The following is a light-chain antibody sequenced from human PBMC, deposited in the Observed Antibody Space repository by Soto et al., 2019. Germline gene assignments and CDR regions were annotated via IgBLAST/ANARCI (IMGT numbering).Light chain of an antibody. CDR1: SSDVGGYNY. CDR3: SSYTSSSTFWVV. V-gene: IGLV2-14*01. J-gene: IGLJ2*01. Sequence: QSALTQPASVSGSPGQSITISCTGTSSDVGGYNYVSWYQQHPGKAPKLMIYDVSNRPSGVSNCFSGSKSGNTASLTISGLQAEDEADYYCSSYTSSSTFWVVFGGGTKLTVL. CDR2: DVS.